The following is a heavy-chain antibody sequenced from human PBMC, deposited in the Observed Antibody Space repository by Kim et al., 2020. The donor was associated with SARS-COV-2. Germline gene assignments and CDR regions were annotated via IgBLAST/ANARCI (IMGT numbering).Heavy chain of an antibody. CDR1: GGSFSGYY. D-gene: IGHD5-12*01. CDR3: ARLPGGYSGYDYLLGG. CDR2: INHSGST. Sequence: SETLSLTCAVYGGSFSGYYWSWIRQPPGKGLEWIGEINHSGSTNYNPSLKSRVTISVDTSKNQFSLKLSSVTAADTAVYYCARLPGGYSGYDYLLGGWGQGTLVTVSS. J-gene: IGHJ4*02. V-gene: IGHV4-34*01.